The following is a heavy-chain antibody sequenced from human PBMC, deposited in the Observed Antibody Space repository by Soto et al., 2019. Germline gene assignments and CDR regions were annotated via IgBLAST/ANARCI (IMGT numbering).Heavy chain of an antibody. CDR2: ISYDGSNK. CDR3: AKYGSGSLYSMFDY. V-gene: IGHV3-30*18. D-gene: IGHD3-10*01. J-gene: IGHJ4*02. Sequence: GGSLRLSCAASGFTFSSYGMHWVRQAPGKGLEWVAVISYDGSNKYYADSVKGRFTISRDNSKNTLYLQMNSLRAEDTAVYYCAKYGSGSLYSMFDYWGQGTLVTVSS. CDR1: GFTFSSYG.